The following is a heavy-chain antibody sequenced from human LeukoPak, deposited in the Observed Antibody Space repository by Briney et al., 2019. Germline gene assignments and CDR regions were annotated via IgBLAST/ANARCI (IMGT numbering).Heavy chain of an antibody. Sequence: GGSLRLSCAASRFPFRTYNMHWVRQAPGKGLEWVAVISNDGSDKYYADSVKGRFTTSRDNSQNTLYLQMNTLKTEDTAVYFCARDRGAFDYWGQGTLVTVSS. CDR1: RFPFRTYN. J-gene: IGHJ4*02. D-gene: IGHD3-10*01. CDR3: ARDRGAFDY. V-gene: IGHV3-30*19. CDR2: ISNDGSDK.